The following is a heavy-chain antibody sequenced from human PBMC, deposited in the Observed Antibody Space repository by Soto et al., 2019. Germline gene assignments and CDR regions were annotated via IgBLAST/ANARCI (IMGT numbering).Heavy chain of an antibody. V-gene: IGHV3-11*01. CDR3: ATRLRKTSCDRDDI. CDR1: GLRFSDYF. CDR2: IDKRGNTI. D-gene: IGHD2-21*01. Sequence: QVHLVESGEGLVTPGGSLRLSCTGSGLRFSDYFMCWVRQAPGKGLEWISYIDKRGNTIYYSDSVKGRFTISKDNAKNSLYLEMTSLRAEETAVYYCATRLRKTSCDRDDIWGKGTLVTVSS. J-gene: IGHJ4*02.